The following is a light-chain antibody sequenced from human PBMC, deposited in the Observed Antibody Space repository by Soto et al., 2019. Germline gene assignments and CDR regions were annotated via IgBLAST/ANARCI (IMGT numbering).Light chain of an antibody. Sequence: EIVLTQSPGTLSLSPGDRATLSCRASRSISIAYLVWYQQKPGQAPRLLIYGASTRATGIPHRFSASGSGTDFTLTISRLEPEDFAVYYCQQYGSSPYTFGQGTKLEIK. J-gene: IGKJ2*01. CDR3: QQYGSSPYT. CDR1: RSISIAY. CDR2: GAS. V-gene: IGKV3-20*01.